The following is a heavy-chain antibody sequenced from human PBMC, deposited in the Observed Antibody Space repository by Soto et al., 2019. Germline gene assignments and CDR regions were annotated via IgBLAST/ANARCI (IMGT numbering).Heavy chain of an antibody. Sequence: PSETLSLTCTVSGGSISSYYWIWIRQPPGKGLEWIGYIYYSGSTNYNPSLKSRVTISVDTSKNQFSLKLSSVTAADTAVYYCARVGDYLDYWGQGTLVTVSS. J-gene: IGHJ4*02. CDR1: GGSISSYY. V-gene: IGHV4-59*01. D-gene: IGHD2-15*01. CDR3: ARVGDYLDY. CDR2: IYYSGST.